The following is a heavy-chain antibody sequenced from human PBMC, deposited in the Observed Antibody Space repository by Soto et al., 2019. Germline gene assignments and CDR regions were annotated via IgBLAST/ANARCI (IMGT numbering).Heavy chain of an antibody. J-gene: IGHJ3*01. Sequence: QAPGQGLEWMGWINPNSGGTNYAQKFQGWVTMTRNKSISTAYMELSRLRSDDTAVYYCARGPLRIVVVPAVFFFDA. CDR2: INPNSGGT. V-gene: IGHV1-2*04. CDR3: ARGPLRIVVVPAVFFFDA. D-gene: IGHD2-2*01.